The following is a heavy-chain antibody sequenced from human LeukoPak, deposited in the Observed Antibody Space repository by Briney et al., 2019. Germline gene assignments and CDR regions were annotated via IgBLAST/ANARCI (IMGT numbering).Heavy chain of an antibody. CDR1: GGSFSSYY. D-gene: IGHD6-6*01. J-gene: IGHJ6*03. Sequence: SETLSLTCAVYGGSFSSYYWSWIRQPPGKGLEWIGYIYYSGSTNYNPSLKSRVTISVDTSKNQFSLKLSSVTAADTAVYYCATRYSSSPLRGYYYYMDVWGKGTTVTVSS. V-gene: IGHV4-59*01. CDR2: IYYSGST. CDR3: ATRYSSSPLRGYYYYMDV.